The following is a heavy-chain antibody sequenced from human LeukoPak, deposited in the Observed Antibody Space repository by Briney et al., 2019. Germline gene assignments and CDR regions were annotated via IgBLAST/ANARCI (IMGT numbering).Heavy chain of an antibody. Sequence: PGGSLTLSCAASGFTFDDYAMHWVRQAPGKGLEWVSLISGDGGSTYYADSVKGRLTISRDNSKNSLYLQMNSLRTEDTALYYCAKDRYSGYDFVDYWGQGTLVTVSS. CDR3: AKDRYSGYDFVDY. V-gene: IGHV3-43*02. J-gene: IGHJ4*02. CDR1: GFTFDDYA. D-gene: IGHD5-12*01. CDR2: ISGDGGST.